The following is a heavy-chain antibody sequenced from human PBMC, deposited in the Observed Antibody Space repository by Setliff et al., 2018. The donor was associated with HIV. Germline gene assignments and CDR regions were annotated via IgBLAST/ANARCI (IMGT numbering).Heavy chain of an antibody. J-gene: IGHJ4*02. Sequence: GGSLRLSCAASGFTFSSYAMHWVRQAPGKGLEWVAVISYDGSNKYYADSVEGRFTISRDNSKNTLSLQMDSLRPEDSAVFYCAKDPNPQSLSVPDFWGQGTLVTVSS. CDR1: GFTFSSYA. CDR3: AKDPNPQSLSVPDF. V-gene: IGHV3-30-3*01. D-gene: IGHD3-10*01. CDR2: ISYDGSNK.